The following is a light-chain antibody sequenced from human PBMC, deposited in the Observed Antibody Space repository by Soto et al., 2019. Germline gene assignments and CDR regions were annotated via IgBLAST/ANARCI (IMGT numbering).Light chain of an antibody. CDR1: QSVSSN. V-gene: IGKV3-15*01. CDR3: QQYNNWPPTT. CDR2: GAS. J-gene: IGKJ1*01. Sequence: EIVLTQPPATLSLSPGERATLSCRASQSVSSNLAWYQQKPGQAPRLLIYGASTRATGIPARFSGSGSGTEFTLTISSLQSEDFAVYYCQQYNNWPPTTFGQGPKVDIK.